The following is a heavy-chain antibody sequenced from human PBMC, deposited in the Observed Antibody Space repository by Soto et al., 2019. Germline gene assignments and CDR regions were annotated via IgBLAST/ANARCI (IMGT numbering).Heavy chain of an antibody. D-gene: IGHD5-18*01. V-gene: IGHV4-31*03. CDR2: ISYGGST. Sequence: QVQLQESGPGLVKPSQTLSLTCTVSGGSINSGGYCWSWIRQHPGKGLDWIGCISYGGSTSYNPSLASRVTISVDASQNQFSLTLTSVSAADTAVYYCSRGILVWGQGALITVSS. CDR1: GGSINSGGYC. CDR3: SRGILV. J-gene: IGHJ4*02.